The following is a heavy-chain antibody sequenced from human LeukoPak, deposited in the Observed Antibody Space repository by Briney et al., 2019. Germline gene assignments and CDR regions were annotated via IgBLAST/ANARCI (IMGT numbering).Heavy chain of an antibody. D-gene: IGHD3-10*01. CDR1: GFTFSSYG. J-gene: IGHJ6*02. CDR3: AKDLGSGVTPLTYYYYYYGMDV. CDR2: ISYDGGNK. V-gene: IGHV3-30*18. Sequence: PGGSLRVSCAASGFTFSSYGMHWVRQAPGKGLEWVAVISYDGGNKYYADSVKGRFTISRDNSKNTLYLQMNSLRAEDTAVYYCAKDLGSGVTPLTYYYYYYGMDVWGQGTTVTVSS.